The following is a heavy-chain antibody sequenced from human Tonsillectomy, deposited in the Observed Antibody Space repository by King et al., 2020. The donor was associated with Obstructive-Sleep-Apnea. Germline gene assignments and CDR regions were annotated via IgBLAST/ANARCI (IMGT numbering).Heavy chain of an antibody. J-gene: IGHJ4*02. Sequence: VQLVESGAEVKKPGESLKISCKVSGYSFTSFWIGWVRQKPGKGLEWMGIVYPGDSDTRYSPSFQGQVTISADKSISTAYLQWSSLKASDTAMYYCARPTGYSGYEVVDYWGQGTLVTVSS. CDR1: GYSFTSFW. D-gene: IGHD5-12*01. CDR2: VYPGDSDT. V-gene: IGHV5-51*01. CDR3: ARPTGYSGYEVVDY.